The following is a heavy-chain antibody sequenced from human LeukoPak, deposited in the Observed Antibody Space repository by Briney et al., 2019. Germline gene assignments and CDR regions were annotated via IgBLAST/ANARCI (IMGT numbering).Heavy chain of an antibody. D-gene: IGHD1-14*01. CDR3: ARGANRVSYYFDY. CDR2: ISYSGTT. J-gene: IGHJ4*02. CDR1: GGSISSSNYY. V-gene: IGHV4-39*07. Sequence: PSETLSLTCTVSGGSISSSNYYWVWIRQPPGKGLEWIGSISYSGTTYYNPSLKSPVTISLDTSKNQFSLKLSSVTAADTAVYYCARGANRVSYYFDYWGQGTLVTVSS.